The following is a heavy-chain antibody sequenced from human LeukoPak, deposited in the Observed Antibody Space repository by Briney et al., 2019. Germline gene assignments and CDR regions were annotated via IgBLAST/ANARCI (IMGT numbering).Heavy chain of an antibody. J-gene: IGHJ5*02. D-gene: IGHD3-3*01. CDR2: IYYRGNT. Sequence: SQTLSLTCTVSGGTIDSGGLYWSWIRECPGKGLDWIGNIYYRGNTDYNPSLKRRAAISVDSSKNQFSLRLSSVTAADTAVYYCARLFWSAYTYFDPWGQGTLVTVSS. CDR1: GGTIDSGGLY. CDR3: ARLFWSAYTYFDP. V-gene: IGHV4-31*03.